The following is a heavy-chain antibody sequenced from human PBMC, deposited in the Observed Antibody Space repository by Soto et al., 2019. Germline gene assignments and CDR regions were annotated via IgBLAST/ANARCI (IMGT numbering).Heavy chain of an antibody. CDR1: GFTFSHAW. V-gene: IGHV3-15*01. CDR2: IRSKGDGGTT. CDR3: ATDQAGGYFYYYGMVV. J-gene: IGHJ6*02. D-gene: IGHD2-15*01. Sequence: VQLVESGGGLVKPGGSLRLSCAASGFTFSHAWMSWVRQATGKGLEWVGRIRSKGDGGTTDYAAPVKGRFTISGDDSKNTLFLQMNSLKAEDTAVYYCATDQAGGYFYYYGMVVWGQGTTVTVSS.